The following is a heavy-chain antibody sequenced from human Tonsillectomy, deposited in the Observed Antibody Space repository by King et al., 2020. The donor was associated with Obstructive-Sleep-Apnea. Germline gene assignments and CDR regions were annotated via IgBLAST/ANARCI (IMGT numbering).Heavy chain of an antibody. CDR3: ARGMAATTGSAFDI. D-gene: IGHD1-26*01. CDR2: IYHTGST. CDR1: GGSISSSNW. Sequence: VQLQESGPGLVKPSGTLSLTCAISGGSISSSNWWTWVRQPPGKGLEWIGEIYHTGSTNYNPSLKSRVTISVDKSKNHFSLKMSSVTAADTAVYYCARGMAATTGSAFDIWGQGTMVTVS. J-gene: IGHJ3*02. V-gene: IGHV4-4*02.